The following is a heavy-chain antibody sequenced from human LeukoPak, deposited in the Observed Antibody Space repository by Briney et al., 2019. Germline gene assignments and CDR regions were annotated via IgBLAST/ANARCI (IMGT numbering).Heavy chain of an antibody. J-gene: IGHJ5*02. CDR2: IIPIFGTA. V-gene: IGHV1-69*13. Sequence: SVKVSCKASGGTFSSYAISWVRQAPGQGLEWMGGIIPIFGTANYAQKFQGRVTITADESTSTAYMELSSLRSEDTAVYYCAREGGLETAEQNWFDPWGQGTLVTVSS. D-gene: IGHD3-16*01. CDR3: AREGGLETAEQNWFDP. CDR1: GGTFSSYA.